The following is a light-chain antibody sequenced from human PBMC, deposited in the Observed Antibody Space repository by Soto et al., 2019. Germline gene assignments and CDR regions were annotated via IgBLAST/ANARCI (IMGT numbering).Light chain of an antibody. CDR3: QQYDNWPPT. V-gene: IGKV3-15*01. CDR1: QSVSSN. J-gene: IGKJ2*01. CDR2: GAS. Sequence: EIVMTQSPATLSVSPGERATLSCRASQSVSSNLAWYQQKPGQTPRLLIYGASTRDTGIPARFSGSGSGTEFTLTFSSLLSEDFAIYYCQQYDNWPPTFGQGTKLELK.